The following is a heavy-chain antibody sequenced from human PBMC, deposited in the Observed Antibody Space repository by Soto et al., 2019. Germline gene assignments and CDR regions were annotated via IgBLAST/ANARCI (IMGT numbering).Heavy chain of an antibody. D-gene: IGHD3-16*01. J-gene: IGHJ5*01. Sequence: SETLSRTGSVFVGSVSGYYWSWIRQPPGKRLEWIGEINHSGSTNYNPSLKSRVTISVDTSKNQFSLKLSSVTAADTAVYYRARGLDNYGAFTQHPFHSLRDATL. CDR1: VGSVSGYY. CDR3: ARGLDNYGAFTQHPFHS. CDR2: INHSGST. V-gene: IGHV4-34*01.